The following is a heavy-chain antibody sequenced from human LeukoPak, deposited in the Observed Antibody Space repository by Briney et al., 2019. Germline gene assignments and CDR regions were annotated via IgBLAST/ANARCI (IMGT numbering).Heavy chain of an antibody. V-gene: IGHV1-69*13. J-gene: IGHJ4*02. CDR3: ASTPYYYDSSGYDS. Sequence: SVKVSCKASGGTFSSYAISWVRQAPGQGLEWMGGIIPIFGTANYAQKFQGRVTITADESTSTAYMELSSLRSEDTAVYYCASTPYYYDSSGYDSWGQGTLVTVSS. CDR2: IIPIFGTA. D-gene: IGHD3-22*01. CDR1: GGTFSSYA.